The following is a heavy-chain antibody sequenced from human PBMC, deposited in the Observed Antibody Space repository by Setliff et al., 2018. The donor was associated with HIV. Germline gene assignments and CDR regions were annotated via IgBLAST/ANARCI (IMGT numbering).Heavy chain of an antibody. V-gene: IGHV3-11*04. D-gene: IGHD2-8*01. CDR2: ISSSSRTR. CDR1: GFTFSDYY. Sequence: GGSLRLSCAASGFTFSDYYMSWIRQAPGKGLEWVSYISSSSRTRYYGDSVKGRFTVSRDNAKNSLYLQMNSLRAEDTAVYYCARVANVLAHPLYYYYMDVWGKGTTVTVSS. CDR3: ARVANVLAHPLYYYYMDV. J-gene: IGHJ6*03.